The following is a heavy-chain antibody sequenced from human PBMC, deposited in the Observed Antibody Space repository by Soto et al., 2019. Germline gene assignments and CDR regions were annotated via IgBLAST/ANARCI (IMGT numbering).Heavy chain of an antibody. CDR1: GGSISSGGYY. CDR2: IYYSGST. J-gene: IGHJ5*02. V-gene: IGHV4-39*01. Sequence: PSETLSLTCTVSGGSISSGGYYWSWIRQHPGKGLEWIGNIYYSGSTYYNPSLKSRVTISVDTSKNQFSLKLSSVTAADTAVYYCPSLYYDFWSGYSWFDPWGQGTLVTVSS. CDR3: PSLYYDFWSGYSWFDP. D-gene: IGHD3-3*01.